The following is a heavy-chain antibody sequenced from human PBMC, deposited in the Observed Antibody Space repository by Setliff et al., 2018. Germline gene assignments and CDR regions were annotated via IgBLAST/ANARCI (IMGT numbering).Heavy chain of an antibody. J-gene: IGHJ5*01. V-gene: IGHV1-69*13. CDR2: IIPLFGTT. CDR1: GGSFSSFL. Sequence: SVKVSCKNSGGSFSSFLVAWVRQVPGQGLEWMGGIIPLFGTTKYAQEFQDRLTMTADESTTTAYMELASLRSEDTAVYFCARALGGISAAGNNWLDSWGQGTLVTVSS. D-gene: IGHD6-13*01. CDR3: ARALGGISAAGNNWLDS.